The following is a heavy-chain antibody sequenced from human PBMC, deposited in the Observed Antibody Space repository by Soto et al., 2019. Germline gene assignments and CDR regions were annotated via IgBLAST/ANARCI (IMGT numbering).Heavy chain of an antibody. D-gene: IGHD2-21*01. CDR1: GGTFSSYT. CDR3: ARDPSAGDSAGY. CDR2: IIPILGIA. J-gene: IGHJ4*02. V-gene: IGHV1-69*08. Sequence: QVQLVQSGAEVKKPGSSVKVSCKASGGTFSSYTISCVRQAPGQGLEWMGRIIPILGIANYAQKFQGRVTITADKSTSTAYMELSSLRSEDTAVYYCARDPSAGDSAGYWGQGTLVTVSS.